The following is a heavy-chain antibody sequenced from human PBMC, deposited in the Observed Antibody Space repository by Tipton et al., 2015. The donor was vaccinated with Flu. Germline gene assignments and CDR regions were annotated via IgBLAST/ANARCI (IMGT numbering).Heavy chain of an antibody. J-gene: IGHJ3*02. CDR2: IYPGDSDT. CDR1: GYSFTSYW. CDR3: ARHRGQWLVQDAFDN. V-gene: IGHV5-51*01. Sequence: VQLVQSGAEVKKPGESLKISCKGSGYSFTSYWIGWVRQMPGKGLEWMGIIYPGDSDTRYSPSFQGQVTISADKSISTAYLQWSSVKASDTAMDYCARHRGQWLVQDAFDNWGQGKMVTVSS. D-gene: IGHD6-19*01.